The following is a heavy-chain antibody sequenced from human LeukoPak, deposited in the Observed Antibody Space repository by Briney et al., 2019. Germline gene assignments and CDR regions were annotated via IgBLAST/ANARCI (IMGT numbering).Heavy chain of an antibody. CDR1: GFTFSSYA. Sequence: PGGSLLLSCAASGFTFSSYAMSWVRQAPGKGLEWVSAISGSGGSTYYADSVKGRFTISRDNSKNTLYLQMNSLRAEDTAVYYCAGTYYYDSSGYYYFDYWGQGTLVTVSS. J-gene: IGHJ4*02. V-gene: IGHV3-23*01. D-gene: IGHD3-22*01. CDR2: ISGSGGST. CDR3: AGTYYYDSSGYYYFDY.